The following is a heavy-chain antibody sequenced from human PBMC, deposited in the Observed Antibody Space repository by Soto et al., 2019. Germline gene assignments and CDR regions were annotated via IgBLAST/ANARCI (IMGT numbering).Heavy chain of an antibody. Sequence: PGGSLRVSCAASGFTFSTYAMSWGRQAPWKGQEWVSTINTSGGSTYYADSVKGRFTISRDNSKNTLYLQMNSLTPEDTAVYYFPKFYGGKSAHTYTIVPWGQGTLVTFSS. J-gene: IGHJ5*02. CDR3: PKFYGGKSAHTYTIVP. CDR1: GFTFSTYA. V-gene: IGHV3-23*01. D-gene: IGHD2-15*01. CDR2: INTSGGST.